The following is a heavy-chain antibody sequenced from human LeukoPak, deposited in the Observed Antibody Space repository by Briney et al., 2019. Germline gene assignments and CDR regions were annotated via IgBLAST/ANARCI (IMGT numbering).Heavy chain of an antibody. J-gene: IGHJ5*02. CDR1: GFTVSSNY. D-gene: IGHD3-22*01. CDR2: ISGSGGST. Sequence: QPGGSLRLSCAASGFTVSSNYMSWVRQAPGKGLEWVSAISGSGGSTYYADSVKGRFTISRDNSKNTLYLQMNSLRAEDTAVYYCAKDSPNHYYYDSSGYYNWFDPWGPGTLVTVSS. V-gene: IGHV3-23*01. CDR3: AKDSPNHYYYDSSGYYNWFDP.